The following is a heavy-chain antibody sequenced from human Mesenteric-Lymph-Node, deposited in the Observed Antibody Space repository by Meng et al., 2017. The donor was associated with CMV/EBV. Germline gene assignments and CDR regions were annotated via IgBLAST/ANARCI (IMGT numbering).Heavy chain of an antibody. J-gene: IGHJ4*02. CDR3: AKDSGTNSYPPYYFDS. Sequence: GESLKISCAASGFTFSSYAMSWVRQAPGKGLEWVSVIYSGGSSTYYADSVKGRFTISRDNSKNTLYLQMNSLRAEDTALYYCAKDSGTNSYPPYYFDSWGQGTLVTVSS. CDR1: GFTFSSYA. V-gene: IGHV3-23*03. CDR2: IYSGGSST. D-gene: IGHD4/OR15-4a*01.